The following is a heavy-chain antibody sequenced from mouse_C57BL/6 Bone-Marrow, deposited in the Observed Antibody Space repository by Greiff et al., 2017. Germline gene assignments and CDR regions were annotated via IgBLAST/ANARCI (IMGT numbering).Heavy chain of an antibody. CDR2: ISPGDGDT. CDR1: GYAFSSYW. J-gene: IGHJ2*01. CDR3: ARGDGSSYDYFDY. Sequence: VKLMESGAELVKPGASVKISCKASGYAFSSYWMNWVKQRPGKGLEWIGQISPGDGDTNYNGKFKGKATLTADKSSSTAYMQLSRLTSEDSAVYFCARGDGSSYDYFDYWGQGTTLTVSS. D-gene: IGHD1-1*01. V-gene: IGHV1-80*01.